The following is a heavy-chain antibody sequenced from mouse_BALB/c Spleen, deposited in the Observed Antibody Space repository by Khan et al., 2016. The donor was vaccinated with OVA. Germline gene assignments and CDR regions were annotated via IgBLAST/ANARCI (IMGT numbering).Heavy chain of an antibody. J-gene: IGHJ3*01. CDR3: TRSNWDVAWFAY. Sequence: EVQLQQSGTVLARPGASVKMSCKASGYTFTRSWMHWVKQRPGQGLEWIGAIYPGNSDTNYNEKFKGKATLTAVTSTSTAYMELSSLTNEDSAVYYCTRSNWDVAWFAYWGQGTLVTVSA. D-gene: IGHD4-1*01. CDR1: GYTFTRSW. CDR2: IYPGNSDT. V-gene: IGHV1-5*01.